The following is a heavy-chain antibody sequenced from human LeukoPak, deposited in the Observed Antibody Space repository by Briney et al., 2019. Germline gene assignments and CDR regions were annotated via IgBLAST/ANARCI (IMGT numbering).Heavy chain of an antibody. Sequence: PGGSLRLSCVASGFTFSSYGMYWVRQAPGKGLEWVGFIRSKAYGGTTEYAASVKGRFTLSRDDSKSIAYLQMNSLKTEDTAVYYCTRAIEGAFDIWGQGTMVTVSS. V-gene: IGHV3-49*04. CDR1: GFTFSSYG. J-gene: IGHJ3*02. CDR3: TRAIEGAFDI. CDR2: IRSKAYGGTT.